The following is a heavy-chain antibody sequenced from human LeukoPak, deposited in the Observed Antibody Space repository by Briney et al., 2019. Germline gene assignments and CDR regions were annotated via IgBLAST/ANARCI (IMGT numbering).Heavy chain of an antibody. Sequence: GGSLRLSCAASGFTFSSYAMSWVRQAPGKGLEWVSAISGSGGSTYYADSVKGRFTISRDNYKNTLYLQMNSLRAEDTAVYYCAKVDHTYYDFWSGYSLVYWGQGTLVTVSS. CDR3: AKVDHTYYDFWSGYSLVY. J-gene: IGHJ4*02. CDR1: GFTFSSYA. CDR2: ISGSGGST. V-gene: IGHV3-23*01. D-gene: IGHD3-3*01.